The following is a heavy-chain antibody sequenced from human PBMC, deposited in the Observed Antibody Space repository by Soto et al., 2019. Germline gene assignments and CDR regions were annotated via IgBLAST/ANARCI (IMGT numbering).Heavy chain of an antibody. CDR1: GYSFTSYW. CDR2: IYPGDSDT. V-gene: IGHV5-51*01. Sequence: WESLKISCTGVGYSFTSYWIGWVRQMPGKGLEWMGIIYPGDSDTRYSPSFQGQVTISADKSISTVYLQWSSLKASDTAMYYCARGYCTTNICAPWFDPWGQGTLVSVSS. CDR3: ARGYCTTNICAPWFDP. J-gene: IGHJ5*02. D-gene: IGHD2-8*01.